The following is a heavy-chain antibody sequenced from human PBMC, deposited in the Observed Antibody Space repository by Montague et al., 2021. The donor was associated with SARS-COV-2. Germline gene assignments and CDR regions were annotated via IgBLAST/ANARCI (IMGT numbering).Heavy chain of an antibody. CDR3: ARVGVGTMVRGVIPAYYYYGMDV. Sequence: TPSLTCTVSGGSISSGSYYWSWIRQPAGKGLEWIGRIYTSGSTNYNPSLKSRVTISVDTSMNQFSLKLSSVTAADTAVYYCARVGVGTMVRGVIPAYYYYGMDVWGQGTTVTVSS. V-gene: IGHV4-61*02. D-gene: IGHD3-10*01. CDR2: IYTSGST. CDR1: GGSISSGSYY. J-gene: IGHJ6*02.